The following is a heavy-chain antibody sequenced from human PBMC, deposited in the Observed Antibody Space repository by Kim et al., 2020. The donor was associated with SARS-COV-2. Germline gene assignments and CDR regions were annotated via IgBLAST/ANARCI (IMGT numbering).Heavy chain of an antibody. D-gene: IGHD4-17*01. CDR3: ARDEKEDGYYYFDY. J-gene: IGHJ4*02. V-gene: IGHV6-1*01. CDR2: TYYRSKWYN. Sequence: EWLGRTYYRSKWYNDYAVSVKSRITINPDTSKNQCSLQLNSVTPEDTAVYYCARDEKEDGYYYFDYWGQGTLVTVSS.